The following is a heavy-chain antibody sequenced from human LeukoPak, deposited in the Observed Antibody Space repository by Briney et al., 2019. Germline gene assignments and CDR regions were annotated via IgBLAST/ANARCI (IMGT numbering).Heavy chain of an antibody. CDR3: AKDQYSSGWSFDY. CDR2: ISGSGGST. V-gene: IGHV3-23*01. D-gene: IGHD6-19*01. Sequence: PSETLSLTCAVYGGSFSGYYWSWVRQAPGKGLEWVSAISGSGGSTYYADSVKGWFTISRDNSKNTLYLQMNSLRAEDTAVYYCAKDQYSSGWSFDYWGQGTLVTVSS. J-gene: IGHJ4*02. CDR1: GGSFSGYY.